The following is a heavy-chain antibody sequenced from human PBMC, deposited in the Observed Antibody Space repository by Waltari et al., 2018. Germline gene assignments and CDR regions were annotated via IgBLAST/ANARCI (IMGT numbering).Heavy chain of an antibody. CDR3: VKGGGFDYYYGMDV. J-gene: IGHJ6*02. V-gene: IGHV3-30*18. CDR1: GFSFSNYA. Sequence: QVQLVESGGGVVQPGRSLRLSCAASGFSFSNYAMFWVRQAPGKGLDWVAVISLDGDNRYYADSVNGRFTVSRDNSKNTLYLQLNSLRPEDTAIYYCVKGGGFDYYYGMDVWGQGTTVTVSS. D-gene: IGHD3-16*01. CDR2: ISLDGDNR.